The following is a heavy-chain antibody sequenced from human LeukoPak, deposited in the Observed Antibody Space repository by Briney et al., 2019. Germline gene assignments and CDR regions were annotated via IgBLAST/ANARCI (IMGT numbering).Heavy chain of an antibody. D-gene: IGHD3-22*01. CDR2: IYYSGST. J-gene: IGHJ4*02. V-gene: IGHV4-4*02. CDR1: GGSISSSNW. Sequence: NPSETLSLTCAVSGGSISSSNWWSWIRQPPGKGLEWIGSIYYSGSTYYNPSLKSRVTISVDTSKNQFSLKLSSVTAADTAVYYCARDIYDSSGYYYGVDYWGQGTLVTVSS. CDR3: ARDIYDSSGYYYGVDY.